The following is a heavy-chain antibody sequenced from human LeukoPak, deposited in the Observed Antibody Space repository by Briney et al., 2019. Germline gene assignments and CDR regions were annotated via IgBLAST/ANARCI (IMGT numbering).Heavy chain of an antibody. CDR3: ARGGPYGSESFYGMDV. J-gene: IGHJ6*02. Sequence: ASVKVSCKASGYTFTGYYMHWVRQAPGQGLEWMGWINPNSGGTNYAQKFQGRVTMTRDTSISTAYMELSRLRSDDTAVYYCARGGPYGSESFYGMDVWGQGTTVTVSS. D-gene: IGHD3-10*01. V-gene: IGHV1-2*02. CDR2: INPNSGGT. CDR1: GYTFTGYY.